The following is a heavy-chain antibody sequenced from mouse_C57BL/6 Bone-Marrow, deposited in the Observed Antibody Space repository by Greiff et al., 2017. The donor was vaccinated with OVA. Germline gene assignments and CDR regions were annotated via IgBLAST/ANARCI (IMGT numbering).Heavy chain of an antibody. CDR1: GYTFTSYC. J-gene: IGHJ3*01. CDR3: AKVGSSHFAY. CDR2: INPSSGYT. Sequence: VQLQQSGAELAKPGASVKLSCKASGYTFTSYCMHWVKQRPGQGLEWIGYINPSSGYTKYNQKFKDKATLTADKSSSTAYMQLSSLTYEDTAVYYCAKVGSSHFAYWGKGTLVTVSA. V-gene: IGHV1-7*01. D-gene: IGHD1-1*01.